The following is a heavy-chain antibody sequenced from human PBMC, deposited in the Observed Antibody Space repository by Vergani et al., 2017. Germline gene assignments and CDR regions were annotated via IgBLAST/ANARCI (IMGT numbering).Heavy chain of an antibody. J-gene: IGHJ6*02. CDR1: GYTFTSYG. CDR3: ARQVAVAGKWWGPYYYYGMDV. V-gene: IGHV1-18*01. Sequence: QVQLVQSGAEVKKPGASVKVSCKASGYTFTSYGISWVRQAPGQGLEWMGWISAYNGNTNYAQKLQGRVTMTTDTSTSTAYMELRSLKASDTAMYYCARQVAVAGKWWGPYYYYGMDVWGQGTTVTVSS. D-gene: IGHD6-19*01. CDR2: ISAYNGNT.